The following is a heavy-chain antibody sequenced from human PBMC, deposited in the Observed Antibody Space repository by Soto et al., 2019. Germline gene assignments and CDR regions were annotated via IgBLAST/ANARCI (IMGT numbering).Heavy chain of an antibody. CDR3: ARDGHLDYGDYGTLSGYYYGMDV. CDR2: ISYDGSNK. J-gene: IGHJ6*01. D-gene: IGHD4-17*01. V-gene: IGHV3-30-3*01. CDR1: GFTFSSYA. Sequence: VQLVESGGGVVQPGRSLRLSCAASGFTFSSYAMHWVRQAPGKGLEWVAVISYDGSNKYYADSVKGRFTISRDNSKNTLYLQMNSLRAEDTAVYYCARDGHLDYGDYGTLSGYYYGMDVW.